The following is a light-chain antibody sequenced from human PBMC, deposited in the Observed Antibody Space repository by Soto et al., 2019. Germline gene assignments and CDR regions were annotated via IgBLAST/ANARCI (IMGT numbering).Light chain of an antibody. Sequence: QSVLTQPPSASGTPGQRVTISCPGSSSNIGSETVNWYQQVPGTAPKLLIYANNQRPSGVPDRFSVSKSGTSASLAIGGLQSEDEADYYCAAWDDSLKGWVFGGGTKLTVL. J-gene: IGLJ3*02. CDR1: SSNIGSET. V-gene: IGLV1-44*01. CDR2: ANN. CDR3: AAWDDSLKGWV.